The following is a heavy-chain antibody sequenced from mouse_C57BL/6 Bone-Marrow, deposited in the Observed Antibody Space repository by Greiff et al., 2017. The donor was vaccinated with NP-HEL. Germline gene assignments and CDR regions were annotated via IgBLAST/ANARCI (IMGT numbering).Heavy chain of an antibody. J-gene: IGHJ2*01. CDR2: IRLKSDNYAT. CDR1: GFTFSNYW. Sequence: EVKLQESGGGLVQPGGSMKLSCVASGFTFSNYWMNWVRQSPEKGLEWVAQIRLKSDNYATHYAESVKGRFTISRDDSKSSVYLQMNNLRAEDTGIYYCTDCDGEGYWGQGTTLTVSS. V-gene: IGHV6-3*01. CDR3: TDCDGEGY.